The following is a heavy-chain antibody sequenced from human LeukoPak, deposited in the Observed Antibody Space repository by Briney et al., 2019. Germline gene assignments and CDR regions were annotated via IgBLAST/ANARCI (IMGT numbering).Heavy chain of an antibody. CDR3: ARDGTPFDT. D-gene: IGHD1-26*01. V-gene: IGHV3-7*01. J-gene: IGHJ3*02. Sequence: GGSLILSCAASGFTFSSYWMSWFREAPGKGLEWVANINQGGSEKYYVDSVKGRFTISRDNAKRSLYLQMNSLRAEDTAVYYCARDGTPFDTWGQGTMVTVSS. CDR1: GFTFSSYW. CDR2: INQGGSEK.